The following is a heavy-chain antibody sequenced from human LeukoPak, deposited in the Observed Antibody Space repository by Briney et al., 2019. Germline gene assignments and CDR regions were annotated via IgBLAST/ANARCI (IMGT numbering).Heavy chain of an antibody. CDR3: ARDPRYYMDV. CDR2: ISSSSSYI. J-gene: IGHJ6*03. Sequence: GVSLRLSCAASGFTFSSYSMNCVRQAPGKWLEWVSSISSSSSYIYYADSVKGRFTISRDNAKNSLYLQMNSLRAEDTAVYYCARDPRYYMDVWGKGTTVTVSS. CDR1: GFTFSSYS. V-gene: IGHV3-21*01.